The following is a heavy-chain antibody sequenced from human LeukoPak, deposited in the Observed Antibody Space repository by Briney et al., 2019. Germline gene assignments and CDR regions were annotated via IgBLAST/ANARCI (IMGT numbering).Heavy chain of an antibody. Sequence: ASVKVSCKASGYTFTSYFMHWVRQAPGQGPDWMGVINSSGGGTSYAQKFQGRVTMTRDTSTSTVYMELSSLRSEDTAVYYCARASYYYDFSFWGQGTLVTVSS. CDR2: INSSGGGT. D-gene: IGHD3-22*01. CDR3: ARASYYYDFSF. V-gene: IGHV1-46*01. CDR1: GYTFTSYF. J-gene: IGHJ4*02.